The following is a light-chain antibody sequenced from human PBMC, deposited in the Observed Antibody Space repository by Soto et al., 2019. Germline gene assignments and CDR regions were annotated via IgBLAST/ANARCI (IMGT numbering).Light chain of an antibody. Sequence: DIVMTQSPDSLAASLGERATINCKSSQSVLYSSNNKNYLAWYQQKPGQPPKLLIYWASTRESVVPDRFSGSGSGTDFTLTISSRQAEDVAVYYCQQYYSTPPTFGQGTKVEIK. CDR3: QQYYSTPPT. CDR2: WAS. J-gene: IGKJ1*01. CDR1: QSVLYSSNNKNY. V-gene: IGKV4-1*01.